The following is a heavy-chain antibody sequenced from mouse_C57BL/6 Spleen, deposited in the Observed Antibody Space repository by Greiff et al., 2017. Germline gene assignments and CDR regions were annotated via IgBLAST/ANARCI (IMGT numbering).Heavy chain of an antibody. CDR1: GYTFTDYY. V-gene: IGHV1-76*01. Sequence: QVQLQQSGAELVRPGASVKLSCKASGYTFTDYYINWVKQRPGQGLEWIARIYPGSGNTYYNEKFKGKATLTAEKSSSTAYMQLSSLTSEDSAVYFCAYGNYAWFAYWGQGTLVTVSA. D-gene: IGHD2-1*01. CDR2: IYPGSGNT. CDR3: AYGNYAWFAY. J-gene: IGHJ3*01.